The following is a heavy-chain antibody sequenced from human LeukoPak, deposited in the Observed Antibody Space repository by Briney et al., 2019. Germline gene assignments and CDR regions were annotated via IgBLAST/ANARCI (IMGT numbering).Heavy chain of an antibody. Sequence: PSETLSLTCTVSGGSISSYYWSWIRQPPGKGLEWIGYIYYSGSTNYNPSLKSRVTISVDTSKNQFSLKLSSVTAADTAVYYCARASSGWYEGVLDYWGRGTLVTVSS. CDR2: IYYSGST. J-gene: IGHJ4*02. D-gene: IGHD6-19*01. CDR3: ARASSGWYEGVLDY. V-gene: IGHV4-59*01. CDR1: GGSISSYY.